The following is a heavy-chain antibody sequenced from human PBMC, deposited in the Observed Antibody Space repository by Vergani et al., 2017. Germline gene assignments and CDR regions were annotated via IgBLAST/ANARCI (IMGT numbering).Heavy chain of an antibody. CDR2: INHSGST. Sequence: QVQLQESGPGLVKPSQTLSLTCTVSGGSISSGDYYWSWIRQPPGKGLEWIGEINHSGSTNYNPSLKSRVTISVDTSKNQFSLKLSSVTAADTAVYYCARGRYYYGSGSYRYYYYYMDVWGKGP. D-gene: IGHD3-10*01. CDR1: GGSISSGDYY. V-gene: IGHV4-30-4*01. J-gene: IGHJ6*03. CDR3: ARGRYYYGSGSYRYYYYYMDV.